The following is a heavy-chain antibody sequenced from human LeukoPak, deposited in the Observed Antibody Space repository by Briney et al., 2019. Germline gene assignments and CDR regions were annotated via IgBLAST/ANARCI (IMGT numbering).Heavy chain of an antibody. CDR1: GFTFSNYW. CDR2: IKEDGSEK. V-gene: IGHV3-7*05. D-gene: IGHD6-19*01. CDR3: ARDHLIAVAGIYFDY. J-gene: IGHJ4*02. Sequence: AGGSLRLSCAPSGFTFSNYWMNWVRQAPGKGLEWVANIKEDGSEKNYVDSVKGRFTISRDNAKNSLYLQMSSLRAEDTAVYYCARDHLIAVAGIYFDYWGQGTLVTVSS.